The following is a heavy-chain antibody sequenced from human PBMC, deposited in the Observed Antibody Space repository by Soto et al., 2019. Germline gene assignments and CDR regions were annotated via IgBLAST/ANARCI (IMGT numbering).Heavy chain of an antibody. CDR1: GFTFSSYA. Sequence: GGSLRLSCAASGFTFSSYAMSWVRQAPGKGLEWVSAISGSGGSTYYADSVKGRFTISRDNSKNTLYLQMNSLRAEDTAVYYCAKGSSAAGTLAFYYGMDVWGQGTTVTVFS. CDR3: AKGSSAAGTLAFYYGMDV. J-gene: IGHJ6*02. D-gene: IGHD6-13*01. CDR2: ISGSGGST. V-gene: IGHV3-23*01.